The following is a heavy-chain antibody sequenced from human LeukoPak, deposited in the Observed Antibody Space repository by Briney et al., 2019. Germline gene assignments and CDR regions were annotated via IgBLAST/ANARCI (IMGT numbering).Heavy chain of an antibody. CDR1: RFTLSSNY. Sequence: GGSLRLSCAASRFTLSSNYMSWVRQAPGKGLEWVSFTYSGGSTYFADSVKGRFTISRDNSKNTLYLLMNSLRAEDTAVYYCARVGAVGGVFRAFDLWGQGTVVTVSS. V-gene: IGHV3-66*01. CDR2: TYSGGST. D-gene: IGHD3-16*01. J-gene: IGHJ3*01. CDR3: ARVGAVGGVFRAFDL.